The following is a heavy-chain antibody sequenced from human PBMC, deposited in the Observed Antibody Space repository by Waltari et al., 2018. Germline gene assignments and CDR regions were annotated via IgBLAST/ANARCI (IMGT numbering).Heavy chain of an antibody. CDR2: ISGSGGST. V-gene: IGHV3-23*01. J-gene: IGHJ4*02. D-gene: IGHD6-19*01. Sequence: EVQLLESGGGLVQPGGSLRLSCAASGFTFSSYAMSWVRQAPGKGRGWVSAISGSGGSTYYADSVKGRFTISRDNSKNTLYLQMNSLRAEDTAVYYCAKVYIAVAAKGGYWGQGTLVTVSS. CDR3: AKVYIAVAAKGGY. CDR1: GFTFSSYA.